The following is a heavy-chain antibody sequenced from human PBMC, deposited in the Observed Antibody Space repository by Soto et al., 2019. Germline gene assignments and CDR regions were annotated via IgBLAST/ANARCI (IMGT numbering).Heavy chain of an antibody. CDR1: GFTFSSYS. J-gene: IGHJ5*02. D-gene: IGHD2-15*01. Sequence: GGSLRLSCAASGFTFSSYSMNWVRQAPGKGLEWVSAISSSGGSTYYADSVKGRFTISRDNAKNTLYLQMNSLRAEDTAVYYCAKEGCSGGSCYSLNWFDPWGQGTLVTVSS. V-gene: IGHV3-23*01. CDR3: AKEGCSGGSCYSLNWFDP. CDR2: ISSSGGST.